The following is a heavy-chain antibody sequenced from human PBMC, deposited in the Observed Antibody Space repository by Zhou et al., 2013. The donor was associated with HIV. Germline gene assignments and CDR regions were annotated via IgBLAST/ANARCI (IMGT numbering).Heavy chain of an antibody. CDR2: INPSGGST. CDR1: GYTFTDFY. D-gene: IGHD1-26*01. CDR3: ARAQLRGGSYFGY. J-gene: IGHJ4*02. V-gene: IGHV1-46*01. Sequence: QVHLVQSGAEVKKPGSSVKVSCKASGYTFTDFYLHWVRQAPGQGLEWMGIINPSGGSTSYAQKFQGRVTMTRDTSTSTVYMELRSLRSEDTAVYYCARAQLRGGSYFGYWGQGTLVTVSS.